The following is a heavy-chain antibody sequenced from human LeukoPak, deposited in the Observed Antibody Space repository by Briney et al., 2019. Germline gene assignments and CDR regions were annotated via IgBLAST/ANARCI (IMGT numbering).Heavy chain of an antibody. CDR1: GFTFSDYY. J-gene: IGHJ4*02. CDR3: ARDFYYDTSAYYPFDY. Sequence: KTGGSLRLSCEASGFTFSDYYMTWIRQAPGKGLEWLSYISGSGSNILYADSVKGRFTVSRDNAKKSLYLQMSSLRAEDTAVYYCARDFYYDTSAYYPFDYWGQGGLVTVSS. D-gene: IGHD3-22*01. V-gene: IGHV3-11*04. CDR2: ISGSGSNI.